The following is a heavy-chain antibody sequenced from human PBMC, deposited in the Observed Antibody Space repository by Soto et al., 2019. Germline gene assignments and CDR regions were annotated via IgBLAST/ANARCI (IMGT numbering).Heavy chain of an antibody. CDR2: IFFSGST. J-gene: IGHJ4*02. V-gene: IGHV4-39*01. CDR3: ARQRDGYNLNYFDY. Sequence: TVSGGSIRSSSYYWGWIRQPPGKGLEWIGSIFFSGSTYYNPSFSSRVTISVDTSKSQFSLNLRSVTATDTAVYYCARQRDGYNLNYFDYWGQGTLVTVSS. D-gene: IGHD5-12*01. CDR1: GGSIRSSSYY.